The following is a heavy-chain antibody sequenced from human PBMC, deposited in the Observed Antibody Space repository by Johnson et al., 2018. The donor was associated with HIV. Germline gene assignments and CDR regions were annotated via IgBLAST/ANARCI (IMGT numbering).Heavy chain of an antibody. CDR3: ARPRRLFEGHDAFDI. J-gene: IGHJ3*02. D-gene: IGHD2-21*01. CDR2: IPYDGSNK. V-gene: IGHV3-30-3*01. Sequence: QVQLVESGGGVVQPGRSLRLSCAASGFAFSSYVMHWVRQAPGKGLEWVAVIPYDGSNKYYADSVEGRFTISRDNSKNTLYLQMNSLRAEDTAVYYCARPRRLFEGHDAFDIWGQGTMVTVSS. CDR1: GFAFSSYV.